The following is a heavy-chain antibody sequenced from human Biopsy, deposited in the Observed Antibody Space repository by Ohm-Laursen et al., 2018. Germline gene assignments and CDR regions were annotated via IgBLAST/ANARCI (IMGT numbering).Heavy chain of an antibody. CDR2: ISTGSHTK. CDR1: GFIFKNYN. D-gene: IGHD1-7*01. J-gene: IGHJ4*02. Sequence: SLRLSCAASGFIFKNYNMHWVRQAPGKGLEWISYISTGSHTKDYADSVAGRFTISRDKAKNFVFLQMNSLSAGDTAMYYCVRDRVELPEGDGHFDSWGQGTLVTVSS. CDR3: VRDRVELPEGDGHFDS. V-gene: IGHV3-48*01.